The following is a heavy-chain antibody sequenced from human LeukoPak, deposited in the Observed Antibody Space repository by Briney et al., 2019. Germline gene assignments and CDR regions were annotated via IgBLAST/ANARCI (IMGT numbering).Heavy chain of an antibody. CDR3: ARLSMPD. V-gene: IGHV3-48*01. J-gene: IGHJ4*02. CDR1: GFTFSSYS. CDR2: ISSSSSTI. Sequence: PGGSLRLSCAASGFTFSSYSMNWVRQAPGKGLEWVSYISSSSSTIYYADSVKGRFTISRDNAKNSLYLQMNSLRAEDTAVYYCARLSMPDWDQGTLVTVSS. D-gene: IGHD2-2*01.